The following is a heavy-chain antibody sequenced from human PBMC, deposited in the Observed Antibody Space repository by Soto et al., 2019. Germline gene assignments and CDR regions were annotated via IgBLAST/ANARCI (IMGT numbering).Heavy chain of an antibody. Sequence: QVQLQESGPGLVKPSQTLSLTCTVSGGSISSGDYYWSWIRQPPGKGLEWIGYIYYSGSTYYNPSLKSRVTISVDKAKNQFTLTLSSVTAAVTAVYYCARDGDYYDSSGYYWRYFDYWGQGTLVTVSS. D-gene: IGHD3-22*01. J-gene: IGHJ4*02. V-gene: IGHV4-30-4*01. CDR3: ARDGDYYDSSGYYWRYFDY. CDR1: GGSISSGDYY. CDR2: IYYSGST.